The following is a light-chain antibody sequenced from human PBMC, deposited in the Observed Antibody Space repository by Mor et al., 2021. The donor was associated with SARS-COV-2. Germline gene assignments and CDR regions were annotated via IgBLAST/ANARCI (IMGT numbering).Light chain of an antibody. CDR1: QSISSSY. J-gene: IGKJ1*01. Sequence: TLSCRASQSISSSYLAWYQQKPGQAPRLLIYGASSRATGIPDRFSGSGSGTDFTLTISRLEPEDFAVYYCQQYGSSPWTFGQGTKV. CDR2: GAS. CDR3: QQYGSSPWT. V-gene: IGKV3-20*01.